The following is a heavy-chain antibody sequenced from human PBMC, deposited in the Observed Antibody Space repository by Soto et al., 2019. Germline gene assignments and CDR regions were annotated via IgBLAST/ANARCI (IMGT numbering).Heavy chain of an antibody. Sequence: QVQLVESGGGVVQPGRSLRLSCAASGFTFSSYGMHWVRQAPGKGLEWVAVIWYDGSNKYYADSVKGRFTNSRDNSKNTLYLQMNSLRAEDTAVYYCATDYYDSSGYYYNAFDIWGQGTMVTVSS. J-gene: IGHJ3*02. CDR3: ATDYYDSSGYYYNAFDI. D-gene: IGHD3-22*01. CDR2: IWYDGSNK. V-gene: IGHV3-33*01. CDR1: GFTFSSYG.